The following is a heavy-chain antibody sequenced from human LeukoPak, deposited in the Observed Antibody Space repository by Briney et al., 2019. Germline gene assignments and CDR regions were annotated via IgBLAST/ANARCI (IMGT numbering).Heavy chain of an antibody. CDR3: ARGAYSSSSN. CDR2: ISGGGDNT. J-gene: IGHJ4*02. CDR1: GFTLRSYS. Sequence: GGSLRLSCAASGFTLRSYSMSWVRQAPGKGLEWVSAISGGGDNTYYADSVKGRFTISSDNSRNTLYLQMNSLRAEDTAVYYCARGAYSSSSNWGQGTLVTVSS. V-gene: IGHV3-23*01. D-gene: IGHD6-6*01.